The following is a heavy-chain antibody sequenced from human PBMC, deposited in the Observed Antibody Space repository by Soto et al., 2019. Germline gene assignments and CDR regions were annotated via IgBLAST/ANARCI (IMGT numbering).Heavy chain of an antibody. Sequence: GGSPRLSCAASGFTFSSYAMSWVRQAPGKGLEWVSAISGSGGSTYYADSVKGRFTISRDNSKNTLYLQMNSLRAEDTAVYYCAKPNRARQWLVGDYFDYWGQGTLVTVSS. CDR3: AKPNRARQWLVGDYFDY. CDR1: GFTFSSYA. J-gene: IGHJ4*02. V-gene: IGHV3-23*01. CDR2: ISGSGGST. D-gene: IGHD6-19*01.